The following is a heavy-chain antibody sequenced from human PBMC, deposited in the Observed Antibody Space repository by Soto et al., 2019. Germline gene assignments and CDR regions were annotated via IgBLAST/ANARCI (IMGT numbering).Heavy chain of an antibody. CDR2: MKQDGTEK. CDR3: ARGHKGLEV. CDR1: GLTFSDFW. J-gene: IGHJ6*02. V-gene: IGHV3-7*01. Sequence: GGSMRLSCAASGLTFSDFWMSWVRQAPGKGLEWVAYMKQDGTEKYYVDSVKGRFTTSRDNAKSSLFLQMDSLRAEDTAIYYCARGHKGLEVWGQGTTVTVS.